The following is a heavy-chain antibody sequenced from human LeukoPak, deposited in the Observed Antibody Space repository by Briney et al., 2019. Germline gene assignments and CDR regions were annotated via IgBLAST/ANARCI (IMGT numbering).Heavy chain of an antibody. Sequence: ASVKVSCKASGYTFTGYYMHWVRQAPGQGLEWMGWINPNSGGTNYAQKFQGRVTMTRDTSISTAYMELSRLRSGDTAVYYCARAGGMMEWLRFSSGGAIDYWGQGTLVTVSS. CDR3: ARAGGMMEWLRFSSGGAIDY. V-gene: IGHV1-2*02. CDR1: GYTFTGYY. J-gene: IGHJ4*02. CDR2: INPNSGGT. D-gene: IGHD5-12*01.